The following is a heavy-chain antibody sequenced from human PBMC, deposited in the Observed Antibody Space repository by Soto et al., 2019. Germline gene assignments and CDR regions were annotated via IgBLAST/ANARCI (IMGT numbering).Heavy chain of an antibody. CDR1: GFTFSSYA. CDR2: ISYDGSNK. CDR3: ARELIAAAGNNWFDP. D-gene: IGHD6-13*01. J-gene: IGHJ5*02. Sequence: GGSLRLSCAASGFTFSSYAMHWVRQAPGKGLEWVAVISYDGSNKYYADSVKGRFTISRDNSKNTLYLQMNSLRAEDTAVYYCARELIAAAGNNWFDPWGQGTLVTVSS. V-gene: IGHV3-30-3*01.